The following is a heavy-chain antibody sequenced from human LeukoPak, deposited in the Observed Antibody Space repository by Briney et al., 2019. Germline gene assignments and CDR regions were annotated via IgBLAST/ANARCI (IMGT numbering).Heavy chain of an antibody. CDR2: IYSGGST. V-gene: IGHV3-53*01. CDR1: GFTVSSNY. D-gene: IGHD2-15*01. Sequence: GGSLRLSCAASGFTVSSNYMSWVRQAPGKGLEWVSVIYSGGSTYYADSVEGRFTISRDNSKNTLYLQMNSLRAEDTAVYYCAREHCSGGSCYYTAFDIWGQGTMVTVSS. J-gene: IGHJ3*02. CDR3: AREHCSGGSCYYTAFDI.